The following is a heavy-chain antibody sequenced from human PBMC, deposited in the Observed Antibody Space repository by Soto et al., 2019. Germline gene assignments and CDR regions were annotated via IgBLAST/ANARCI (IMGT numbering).Heavy chain of an antibody. CDR1: GFTFSSYW. D-gene: IGHD3-3*01. Sequence: EVQLVESGGGLVQPGGSLRLSCAASGFTFSSYWMSWVRQAPGKGLEWVANIKQDGSEKYYVDSVKGRFTSSRNNAKNSLYLQMNSLRAEDTAVYYCASLYYDLWSGYYPADYMDVWGKGTTVTVSS. CDR3: ASLYYDLWSGYYPADYMDV. V-gene: IGHV3-7*01. CDR2: IKQDGSEK. J-gene: IGHJ6*03.